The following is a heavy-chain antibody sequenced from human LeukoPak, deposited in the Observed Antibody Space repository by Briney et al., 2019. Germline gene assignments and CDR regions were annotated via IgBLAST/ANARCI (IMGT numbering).Heavy chain of an antibody. D-gene: IGHD3-22*01. CDR1: GFTFSSYW. CDR2: IKQDGSEK. CDR3: ARLSSGYYRPGDY. Sequence: PGGSLRLSCAASGFTFSSYWMSWVRQAPGKGLEWVANIKQDGSEKYYVDSVKGRFTISRDNAKNSLYLQMNSLRAEDTAVYYCARLSSGYYRPGDYWGQGTLVTISS. V-gene: IGHV3-7*01. J-gene: IGHJ4*02.